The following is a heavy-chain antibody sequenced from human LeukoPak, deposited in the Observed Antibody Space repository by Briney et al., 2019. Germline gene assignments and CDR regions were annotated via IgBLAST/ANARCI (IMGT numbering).Heavy chain of an antibody. CDR2: ISGSGGST. D-gene: IGHD6-19*01. Sequence: GGSLRLSCAASGFTFSSYAMSWVRQAPGKGLEWISGISGSGGSTYYADSVNGRFTISRDNSKNTLYLQMNSLRAEDTAVYYCAKVGYSSGWYYYYYYYMHVWGKGTTVTVSS. CDR1: GFTFSSYA. J-gene: IGHJ6*03. V-gene: IGHV3-23*01. CDR3: AKVGYSSGWYYYYYYYMHV.